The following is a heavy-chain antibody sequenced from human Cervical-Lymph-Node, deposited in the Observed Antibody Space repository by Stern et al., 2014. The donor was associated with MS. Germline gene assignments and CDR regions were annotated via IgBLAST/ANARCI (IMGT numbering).Heavy chain of an antibody. Sequence: QVTLRESGPALVKPTQTLTLTCTFSGFSLSTSGMRVSWIRQPPGKALEWLARIDWDDDKFYSTSLKTRLTISKDTSKNQVVLTMTNMDPVDAATYYCARMDATGVWYFDYWGQGTLVAVSS. CDR2: IDWDDDK. D-gene: IGHD4-23*01. V-gene: IGHV2-70*04. J-gene: IGHJ4*02. CDR3: ARMDATGVWYFDY. CDR1: GFSLSTSGMR.